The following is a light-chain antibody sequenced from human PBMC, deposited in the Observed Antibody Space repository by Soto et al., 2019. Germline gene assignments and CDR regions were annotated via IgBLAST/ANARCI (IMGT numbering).Light chain of an antibody. CDR3: QQYYVGPRP. J-gene: IGKJ1*01. CDR1: QIVSYNTNNKNY. CDR2: WAS. V-gene: IGKV4-1*01. Sequence: DLVMTQSPDSLAVSLGERATINCKSSQIVSYNTNNKNYLAWYQQKPGQPPKLLIYWASTRDSGVPERFSGSWSGPEFPLTISSLPAKNLAVYYCQQYYVGPRPVGQGTKVEIK.